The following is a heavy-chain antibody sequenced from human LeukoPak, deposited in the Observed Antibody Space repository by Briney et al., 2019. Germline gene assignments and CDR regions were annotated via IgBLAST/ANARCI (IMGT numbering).Heavy chain of an antibody. V-gene: IGHV3-7*03. D-gene: IGHD4-17*01. Sequence: PGGSLRLSCAASGFPFSNYWMTWVRQAPGKGLEWVANINQGGSGKYYVDSVKGRFTISRDNAKNSLYLQINSLRTEDTALYYCVADYGEADGGWWYGMDVWGQGTTVTISS. CDR1: GFPFSNYW. CDR2: INQGGSGK. J-gene: IGHJ6*02. CDR3: VADYGEADGGWWYGMDV.